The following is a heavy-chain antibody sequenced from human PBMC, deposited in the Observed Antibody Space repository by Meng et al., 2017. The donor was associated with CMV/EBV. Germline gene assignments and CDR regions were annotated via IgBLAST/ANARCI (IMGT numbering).Heavy chain of an antibody. J-gene: IGHJ4*02. CDR2: INHSGST. CDR3: ARGSIAARLGLGD. Sequence: QVNLPQWGAGLLKPSETLSLTCAVYGGSFSGYYWSWIRQPPGKGLEWIGEINHSGSTNYNPSLKSRVTISVDTSKNQFSLKLSSVTAADTAVYYCARGSIAARLGLGDWGQGTLVTVSS. CDR1: GGSFSGYY. V-gene: IGHV4-34*01. D-gene: IGHD6-6*01.